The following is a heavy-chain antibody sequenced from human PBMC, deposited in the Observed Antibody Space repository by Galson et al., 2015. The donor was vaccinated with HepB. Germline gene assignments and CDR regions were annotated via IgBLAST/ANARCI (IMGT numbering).Heavy chain of an antibody. D-gene: IGHD4-17*01. CDR1: GFTFSSYA. V-gene: IGHV3-23*01. Sequence: SLRLSCAASGFTFSSYAMSWVRQAPGKGLEWVSAISGSGGSTYYADSVKGRFTVSRDNSKNTLYLLMSNLRGDDTAVYFCTRGAPDFGDSWGKGTPVTVSS. J-gene: IGHJ4*02. CDR3: TRGAPDFGDS. CDR2: ISGSGGST.